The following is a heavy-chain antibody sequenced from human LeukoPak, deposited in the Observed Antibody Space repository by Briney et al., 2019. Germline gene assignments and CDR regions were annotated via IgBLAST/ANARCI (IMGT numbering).Heavy chain of an antibody. V-gene: IGHV4-34*01. Sequence: SETLSLTCAVYGGSFSGYYRSWIRQPPGKGLEWIGEVNHSGSTNYNPSLKSRVTISVDTSENQFSLKLSSVTAADTAVYYCARGPDYWGQGTLVTVSS. CDR1: GGSFSGYY. J-gene: IGHJ4*02. CDR3: ARGPDY. CDR2: VNHSGST.